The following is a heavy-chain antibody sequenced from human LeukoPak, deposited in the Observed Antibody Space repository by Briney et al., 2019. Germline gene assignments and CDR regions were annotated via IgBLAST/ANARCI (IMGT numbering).Heavy chain of an antibody. Sequence: SETLSLTCTVSGGSISSGSYYWSWIRQPAGKGLEGIGRIYTSGSTNYNPSLKSRVTISVDTSKNQFSLKLSSVTAADTAVYYCARDGTLAARRRSQGYYYYMDVWGKGTTVTVSS. V-gene: IGHV4-61*02. CDR1: GGSISSGSYY. D-gene: IGHD6-6*01. J-gene: IGHJ6*03. CDR3: ARDGTLAARRRSQGYYYYMDV. CDR2: IYTSGST.